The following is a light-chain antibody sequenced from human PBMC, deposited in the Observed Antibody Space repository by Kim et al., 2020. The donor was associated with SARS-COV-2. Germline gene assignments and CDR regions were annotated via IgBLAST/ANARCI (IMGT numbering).Light chain of an antibody. V-gene: IGKV3-11*01. J-gene: IGKJ2*01. Sequence: EIVLTQSPVTLSLSPGERATLSGRASQSIDSYLAWYQHKPGQAPRLLIYDASKRAPGIPARFSGSGSGTDFTLTISSLEPEDFAVYYCQQRRNWYTFGQGTKLEI. CDR1: QSIDSY. CDR2: DAS. CDR3: QQRRNWYT.